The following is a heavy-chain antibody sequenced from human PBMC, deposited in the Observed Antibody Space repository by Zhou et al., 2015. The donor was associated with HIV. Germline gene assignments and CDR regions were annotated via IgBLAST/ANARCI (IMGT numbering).Heavy chain of an antibody. D-gene: IGHD3-22*01. CDR2: IIPSFDTK. CDR1: RDTFNNYP. V-gene: IGHV1-69*01. CDR3: ARLVNYYDRRGEPDF. Sequence: QVQLVQSGAEVKKPGSSVKVSCTGPRDTFNNYPISWVRQAPGQGLEWMGGIIPSFDTKNYAQKFLGRLTITADEFTSTSYMELSGLRSEDTAIYFCARLVNYYDRRGEPDFWGQGTLVTVSS. J-gene: IGHJ4*02.